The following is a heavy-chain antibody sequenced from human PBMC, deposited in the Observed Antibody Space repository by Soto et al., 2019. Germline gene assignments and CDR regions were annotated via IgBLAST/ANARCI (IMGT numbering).Heavy chain of an antibody. Sequence: EVQLLESGGGLVQPGGSLRVSCAASGFTFRNFVMSWVRQAPGKGLEWVSAIRGSGGETFYADSVKGRFTISRDNSKSTRYLQMNSLRDEDTALYFCAQDRGWGVVSPSHDYWGQGTLVTVSS. V-gene: IGHV3-23*01. D-gene: IGHD2-21*01. CDR3: AQDRGWGVVSPSHDY. J-gene: IGHJ4*02. CDR2: IRGSGGET. CDR1: GFTFRNFV.